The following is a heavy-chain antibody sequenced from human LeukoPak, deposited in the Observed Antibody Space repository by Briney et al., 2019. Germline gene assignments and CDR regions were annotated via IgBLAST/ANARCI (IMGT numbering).Heavy chain of an antibody. CDR1: GFTFKAYG. V-gene: IGHV3-9*01. J-gene: IGHJ6*02. CDR2: INWNGGGT. Sequence: LRLSCAATGFTFKAYGMHWVRQPPGKGLEWVSSINWNGGGTDYADSVKGRFTISRDNAKNSLYLQLSSLRPEDTALYYCAKHMRATNTYSFFGLDVWGQGTRSPSP. CDR3: AKHMRATNTYSFFGLDV. D-gene: IGHD1-26*01.